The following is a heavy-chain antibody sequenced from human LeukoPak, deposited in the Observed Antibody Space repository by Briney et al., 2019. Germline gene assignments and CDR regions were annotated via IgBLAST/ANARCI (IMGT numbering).Heavy chain of an antibody. CDR1: GYTFTGYH. CDR3: ARDSSTMVRGVIIRIYFDY. J-gene: IGHJ4*02. CDR2: INPNSGGT. V-gene: IGHV1-2*02. D-gene: IGHD3-10*01. Sequence: ASVKVSCKASGYTFTGYHMHWVRQAPGQGLEWMGWINPNSGGTNYAQKFQGRVTMTRDTSISTAYMELSRLRSDDTAVYYCARDSSTMVRGVIIRIYFDYWGQGTLVTVSS.